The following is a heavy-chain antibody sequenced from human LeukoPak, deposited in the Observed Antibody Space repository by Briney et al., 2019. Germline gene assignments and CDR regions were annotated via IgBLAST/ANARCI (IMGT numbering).Heavy chain of an antibody. Sequence: WASVKVSCKASGYTLTSYGISWVRQAPGQGLEWMGWISAYNDNTNYAQKFQGRVTITADKSTSTAYMELSSLRSEDTAVYYCARGSGYGYGNYYCYMDVWGKGTTVTVSS. J-gene: IGHJ6*03. D-gene: IGHD5-18*01. CDR2: ISAYNDNT. CDR1: GYTLTSYG. V-gene: IGHV1-18*01. CDR3: ARGSGYGYGNYYCYMDV.